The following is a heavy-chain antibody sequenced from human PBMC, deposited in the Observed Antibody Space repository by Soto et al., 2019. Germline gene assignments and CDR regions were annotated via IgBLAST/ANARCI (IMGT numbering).Heavy chain of an antibody. Sequence: GGSLRLSCAASGFTFGSYWMSWVRQAPGKGLEWLATIKMDASEKKYVDSVKGRFTISRDNAKNSLYLEMNSLRAEDTAVYYCARESEDLTSNFDYWGQGTLVTVSS. CDR1: GFTFGSYW. CDR2: IKMDASEK. J-gene: IGHJ4*02. V-gene: IGHV3-7*01. CDR3: ARESEDLTSNFDY.